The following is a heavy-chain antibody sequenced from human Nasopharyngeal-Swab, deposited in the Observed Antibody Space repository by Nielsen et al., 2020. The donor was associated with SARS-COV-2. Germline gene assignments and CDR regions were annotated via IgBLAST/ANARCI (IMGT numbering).Heavy chain of an antibody. V-gene: IGHV3-73*01. CDR3: TRHPAPTAMVDSYWFDP. Sequence: GGSLRLSCAASGFTFSGSAMHWVRQSSGKGLGWVARIRSKDNSYATAYAASVKGRFTISRDDSKNTAYLQMNSLKTEDTAVYYCTRHPAPTAMVDSYWFDPWGQGTLVTVSS. D-gene: IGHD5-18*01. CDR1: GFTFSGSA. J-gene: IGHJ5*02. CDR2: IRSKDNSYAT.